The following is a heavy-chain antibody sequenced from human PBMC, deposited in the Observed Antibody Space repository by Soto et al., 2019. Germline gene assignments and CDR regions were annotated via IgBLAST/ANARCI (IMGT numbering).Heavy chain of an antibody. Sequence: SETLSLTCAVSGGSISSGGYSWSWIRQPPGKGLEWIGYIYHSGSTYYNPSLKSRVTISVDRSKNQFSLKLSSVTAADTAVYYCARGGLGTTGKGAYNWFDPWGQGTLVTVSS. CDR2: IYHSGST. CDR1: GGSISSGGYS. CDR3: ARGGLGTTGKGAYNWFDP. V-gene: IGHV4-30-2*01. J-gene: IGHJ5*02. D-gene: IGHD1-1*01.